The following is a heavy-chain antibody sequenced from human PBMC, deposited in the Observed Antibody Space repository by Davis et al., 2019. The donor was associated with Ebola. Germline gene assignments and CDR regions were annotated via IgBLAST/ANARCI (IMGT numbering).Heavy chain of an antibody. CDR3: ARGRGGYFYYYYMDV. CDR1: GGSFTGYY. D-gene: IGHD3-10*01. Sequence: SETLSLTCAVYGGSFTGYYWTWIRQTPGRGLEWIGDINHRGSTNYNPSLKSRVTISIDTSRNQFSLKVTSVTAADTAVYYCARGRGGYFYYYYMDVWDIGTTVTVSS. CDR2: INHRGST. V-gene: IGHV4-34*01. J-gene: IGHJ6*03.